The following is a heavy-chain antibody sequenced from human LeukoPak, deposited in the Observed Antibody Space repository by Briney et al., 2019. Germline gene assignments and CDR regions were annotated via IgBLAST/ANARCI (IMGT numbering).Heavy chain of an antibody. CDR2: VSHVGSIQ. V-gene: IGHV3-30-3*01. CDR3: ARGGGGVVVKYNWFDP. CDR1: GFTFPTNP. J-gene: IGHJ5*02. D-gene: IGHD2-21*01. Sequence: AGGSLRLSCAASGFTFPTNPMHWVRQAPGKGLEWVAVVSHVGSIQNYADSVRGRFTISRDNSKNTVYLQMNSLRTEDTAVYFCARGGGGVVVKYNWFDPWGQGTLVTVSS.